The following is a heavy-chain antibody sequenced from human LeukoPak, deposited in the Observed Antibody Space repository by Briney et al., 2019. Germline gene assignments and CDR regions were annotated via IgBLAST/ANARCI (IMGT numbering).Heavy chain of an antibody. CDR1: GFTFDDYA. Sequence: GGSLRLSCAASGFTFDDYAMHWVRQAPGKGLEWVSGISWNSGSIGYADSVKGRFTISRDNAKNSLYLQMNSLRAEDTALYYCAKRAGTQDYFDYWGQGILVTVSS. CDR2: ISWNSGSI. D-gene: IGHD6-19*01. CDR3: AKRAGTQDYFDY. V-gene: IGHV3-9*01. J-gene: IGHJ4*02.